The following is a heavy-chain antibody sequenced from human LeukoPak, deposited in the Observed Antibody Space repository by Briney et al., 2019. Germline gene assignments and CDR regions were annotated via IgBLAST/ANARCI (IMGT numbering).Heavy chain of an antibody. D-gene: IGHD5-12*01. CDR1: GFTFSSYA. Sequence: PGGSLRLSCAASGFTFSSYAMSWVRQAPGKGLEWVSTISSCGGAIYYADSVKGRFTISRDNSKNTLYLQMNSLRAEDTAVYYCAKEYSGYDFDYWGQGTLVTVSS. V-gene: IGHV3-23*01. J-gene: IGHJ4*02. CDR3: AKEYSGYDFDY. CDR2: ISSCGGAI.